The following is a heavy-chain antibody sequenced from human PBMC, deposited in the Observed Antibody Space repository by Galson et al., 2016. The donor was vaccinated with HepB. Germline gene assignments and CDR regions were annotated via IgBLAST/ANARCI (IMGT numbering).Heavy chain of an antibody. CDR1: GLTFYAYG. CDR3: VKDCTSPWFGEILDY. Sequence: SLRLSCATSGLTFYAYGMHWVRQSPGKGLEWVAAISFDGSRRHYADSVKGRFTISRDNSRDTLYLQMHSLRHEDTAVYYCVKDCTSPWFGEILDYWGQGALVTVSS. CDR2: ISFDGSRR. V-gene: IGHV3-30*18. J-gene: IGHJ4*02. D-gene: IGHD3-10*01.